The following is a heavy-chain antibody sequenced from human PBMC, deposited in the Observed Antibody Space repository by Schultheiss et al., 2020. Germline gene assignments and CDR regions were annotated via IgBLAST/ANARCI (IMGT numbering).Heavy chain of an antibody. D-gene: IGHD2-21*01. CDR1: GFTFSSYS. CDR3: ARGGSHIVVVGADYGMDV. V-gene: IGHV3-23*01. CDR2: ISGSGDTA. J-gene: IGHJ6*02. Sequence: GESLKISCAASGFTFSSYSMSWVRQAPGKGLEWVSGISGSGDTAYYAASVRGRFTISRDNSKNTLYLQMNSLRAEDTAVYYCARGGSHIVVVGADYGMDVWGQGTTVTVSS.